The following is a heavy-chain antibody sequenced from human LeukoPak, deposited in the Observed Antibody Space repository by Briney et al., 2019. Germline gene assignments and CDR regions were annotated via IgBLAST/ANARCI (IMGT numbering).Heavy chain of an antibody. CDR3: ARDLAMYSPDLDY. V-gene: IGHV1-2*02. D-gene: IGHD1-26*01. Sequence: ASVKVSCKASVYTFTAYYLHWVRQAPGHGLEWMGWIYPKTGVTKYAQNFQGRVTMTRDTSISTAYMEVSRLRSDDTAVFYCARDLAMYSPDLDYWGQGTLVTVSS. J-gene: IGHJ4*02. CDR1: VYTFTAYY. CDR2: IYPKTGVT.